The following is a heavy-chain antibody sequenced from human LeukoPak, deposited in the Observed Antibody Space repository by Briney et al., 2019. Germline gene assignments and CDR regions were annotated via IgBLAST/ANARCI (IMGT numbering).Heavy chain of an antibody. CDR2: IKQDGSEK. V-gene: IGHV3-7*01. J-gene: IGHJ4*02. Sequence: PGGSLRLSCAASGFTFSNYWMSWVRQAPGKGLEWVANIKQDGSEKYYVDSVKGRFTISRDNAKNSLYLQMKTLRAEDTAVYYCARLDDGSGYYYYWGQGTLVTVSS. D-gene: IGHD3-22*01. CDR3: ARLDDGSGYYYY. CDR1: GFTFSNYW.